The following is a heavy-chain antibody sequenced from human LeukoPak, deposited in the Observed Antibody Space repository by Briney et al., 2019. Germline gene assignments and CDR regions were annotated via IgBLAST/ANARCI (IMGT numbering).Heavy chain of an antibody. CDR1: GFTFSNYV. CDR3: AELGITMIGGV. Sequence: GGSLRLSCAAPGFTFSNYVIHWVRQAPGKGLGWVAVISYDGSNKYYADSVKGRFTISRDNSKNTLYLQMNSLRAEDTAVYYCAELGITMIGGVWGKGTTVTISS. J-gene: IGHJ6*04. V-gene: IGHV3-30-3*01. CDR2: ISYDGSNK. D-gene: IGHD3-10*02.